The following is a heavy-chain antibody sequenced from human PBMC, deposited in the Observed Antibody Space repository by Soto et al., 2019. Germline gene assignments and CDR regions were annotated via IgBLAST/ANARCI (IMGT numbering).Heavy chain of an antibody. CDR2: IIHILGIP. J-gene: IGHJ4*02. Sequence: QVQLVQSGAEVKKPGSSVKVSCRASGGTFSSYTISWVRQAPGQGLEWMGRIIHILGIPHYAQKFQGRVTITADISTSTAYMELSSLRSEDTAVYYCARGDDILTGSDYWGQGTLVTVSS. CDR1: GGTFSSYT. D-gene: IGHD3-9*01. CDR3: ARGDDILTGSDY. V-gene: IGHV1-69*02.